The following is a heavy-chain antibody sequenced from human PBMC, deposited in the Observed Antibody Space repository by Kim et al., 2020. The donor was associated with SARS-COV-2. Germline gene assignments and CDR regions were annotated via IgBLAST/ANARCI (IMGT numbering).Heavy chain of an antibody. CDR3: AYEAVAGYYFDY. J-gene: IGHJ4*02. D-gene: IGHD6-19*01. CDR1: GGPISGSSYY. V-gene: IGHV4-39*01. Sequence: SETLSLTCTVSGGPISGSSYYWGWIRQPPGKGLEWIGNIYPIGSTYYNPSLKNRVTMSVDTSKNQFSLKLSSVTAADTAVYYCAYEAVAGYYFDYWGQGTLVIV. CDR2: IYPIGST.